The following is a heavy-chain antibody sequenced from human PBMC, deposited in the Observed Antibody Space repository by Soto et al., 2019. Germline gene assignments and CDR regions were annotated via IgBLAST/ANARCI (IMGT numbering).Heavy chain of an antibody. V-gene: IGHV3-33*01. J-gene: IGHJ4*02. CDR2: IWYDGSNK. CDR1: GFTFSSYG. Sequence: GGSLRLSCAASGFTFSSYGMHWVRQAPGKGLEWVAVIWYDGSNKYYADSVKGRFTISRDNSKNTLYLQMNSLRAEDTAVYYCARDRKSVVAATSLLWYFDYWGQGTLVTVSS. CDR3: ARDRKSVVAATSLLWYFDY. D-gene: IGHD2-15*01.